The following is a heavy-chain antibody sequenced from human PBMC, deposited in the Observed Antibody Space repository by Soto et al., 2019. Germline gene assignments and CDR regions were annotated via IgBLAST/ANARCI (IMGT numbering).Heavy chain of an antibody. D-gene: IGHD6-19*01. CDR1: GFTFSNYA. J-gene: IGHJ4*01. Sequence: EVQLLESGGGLVQPGGSLRLSCAAPGFTFSNYAMNWVRQAPGKGLEWVSVISGSGGSTYYADSVKGRFTISRDNPKNTLYVHMNRLSGEDTAVYYCARRTSGWDLDYWGQGTLVTVSS. CDR3: ARRTSGWDLDY. CDR2: ISGSGGST. V-gene: IGHV3-23*01.